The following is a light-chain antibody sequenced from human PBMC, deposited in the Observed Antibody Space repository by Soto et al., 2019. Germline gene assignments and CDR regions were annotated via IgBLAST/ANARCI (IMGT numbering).Light chain of an antibody. V-gene: IGKV3-20*01. CDR3: QQYGSSPWT. CDR1: QSVSSSY. J-gene: IGKJ1*01. CDR2: GAS. Sequence: EIVLTQSPGTLSLSPGERATLSCRASQSVSSSYLAWYQQKPGQAPRLLIYGASSRATGIPDRFSRSGSGTDFTLTISRLGPEDFAVYYCQQYGSSPWTFGQGTKVEIK.